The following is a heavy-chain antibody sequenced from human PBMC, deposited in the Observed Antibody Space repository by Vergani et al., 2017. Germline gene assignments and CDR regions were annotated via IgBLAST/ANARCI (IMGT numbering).Heavy chain of an antibody. J-gene: IGHJ4*02. Sequence: EVQLFESEGGLVQPGGSLRLSCAASGFTFSSYAMSWVRQAPGKGLEWVSAISGSGGSTYYADSVKGRFTISRDNSKNTLYLQMNSLRAEDTAVYYCAKGRAYYDFWSGYYYFDYWGQGTLVTVSS. CDR3: AKGRAYYDFWSGYYYFDY. D-gene: IGHD3-3*01. CDR2: ISGSGGST. CDR1: GFTFSSYA. V-gene: IGHV3-23*01.